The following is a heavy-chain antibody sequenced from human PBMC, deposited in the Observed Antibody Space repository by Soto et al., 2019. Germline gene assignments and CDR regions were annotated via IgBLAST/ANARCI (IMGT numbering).Heavy chain of an antibody. D-gene: IGHD2-2*01. Sequence: QVRLQESGPGLAEPSGTLSLTCGVSGGSMRNDDWWSWVRQTPGKGLEWIGEISHYGNTNYNPSLKSRVTMSIDTSKNQFSLKVRSLTAADTAMYYCARNGDCTSGICYVGWFDPWGQGTLVSVSS. J-gene: IGHJ5*02. CDR2: ISHYGNT. CDR3: ARNGDCTSGICYVGWFDP. V-gene: IGHV4-4*02. CDR1: GGSMRNDDW.